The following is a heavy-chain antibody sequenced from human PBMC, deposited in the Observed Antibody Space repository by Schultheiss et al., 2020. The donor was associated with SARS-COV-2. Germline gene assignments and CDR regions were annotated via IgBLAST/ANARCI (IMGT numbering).Heavy chain of an antibody. D-gene: IGHD4-17*01. CDR1: GFTFSSYG. V-gene: IGHV3-33*01. CDR3: ARGDGPTVLPFDP. J-gene: IGHJ5*02. Sequence: GGSLRLSCAASGFTFSSYGMHWVRQAPGKGLEWVAVIWYDGSNKYYADSVKGRFTISRDNSKNTLYLQMNSLRAEDTAVYYCARGDGPTVLPFDPWGQGTLVTVSS. CDR2: IWYDGSNK.